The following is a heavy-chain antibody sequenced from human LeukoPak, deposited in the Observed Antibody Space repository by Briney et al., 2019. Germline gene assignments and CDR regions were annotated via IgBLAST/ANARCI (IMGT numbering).Heavy chain of an antibody. CDR1: GFTFSGFG. Sequence: PGGSLRLSCAASGFTFSGFGMHWVRQAPGKGLEWVAYIHTDQTIQYYADSVKGRLTISRDNSKNTMYLQMNSLRAEDTAVYYCAKDAYCSGENCYYVSSAYWGQGTLVTVSS. CDR3: AKDAYCSGENCYYVSSAY. D-gene: IGHD2-15*01. CDR2: IHTDQTIQ. J-gene: IGHJ4*02. V-gene: IGHV3-30*02.